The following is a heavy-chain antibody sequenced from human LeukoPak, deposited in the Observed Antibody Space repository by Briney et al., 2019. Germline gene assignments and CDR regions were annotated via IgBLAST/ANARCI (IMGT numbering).Heavy chain of an antibody. J-gene: IGHJ4*02. Sequence: GSLRLSCAASGFTFSSHWMSWVRQAPGKGLEWVAKIKQDGSEKYYVDSVKGRLIISRDNAKNSLYLQMNSLRAEDTAVYNCARGYCSGGSCSKYDYWGQGTLVTVSS. D-gene: IGHD2-15*01. CDR1: GFTFSSHW. CDR2: IKQDGSEK. CDR3: ARGYCSGGSCSKYDY. V-gene: IGHV3-7*01.